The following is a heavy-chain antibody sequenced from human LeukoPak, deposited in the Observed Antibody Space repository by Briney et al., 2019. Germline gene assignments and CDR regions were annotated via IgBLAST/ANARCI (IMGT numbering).Heavy chain of an antibody. D-gene: IGHD1-26*01. J-gene: IGHJ3*02. Sequence: GGSLRLSCAASGFTFRSYWMTWVRQYPGKGLEWVANIKQDGSEAYYADSVKGRFTISRDNAKRSLYLQMNSLRAEDTAVYYCARDGELGSPADAFDIWGQGTMVTVSS. CDR3: ARDGELGSPADAFDI. CDR2: IKQDGSEA. V-gene: IGHV3-7*01. CDR1: GFTFRSYW.